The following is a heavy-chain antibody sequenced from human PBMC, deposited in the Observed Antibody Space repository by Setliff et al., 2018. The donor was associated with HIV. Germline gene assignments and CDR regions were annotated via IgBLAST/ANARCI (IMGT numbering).Heavy chain of an antibody. J-gene: IGHJ4*02. Sequence: AASVKVSCKASGYTFTSYYMHWVRQAPGQGLEWMGIINPSGGSTSYAQKFQGRVTMTRDTSTSTVYMELSSLRSEDTAVYYCARDRGGAAREYYFDYWGQGTLVTVSS. V-gene: IGHV1-46*01. CDR2: INPSGGST. CDR3: ARDRGGAAREYYFDY. D-gene: IGHD6-6*01. CDR1: GYTFTSYY.